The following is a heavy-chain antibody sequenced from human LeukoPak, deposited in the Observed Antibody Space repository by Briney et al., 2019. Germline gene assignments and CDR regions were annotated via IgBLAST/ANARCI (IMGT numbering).Heavy chain of an antibody. Sequence: GGSLRLSCAASGFIFSGFWMSWVRQSPGKGLERVANIKQDGSKKEYVDSVKGRFTISRDNAKNSLYLQMDSLRADDTAMYYCARDSPIYYYYYMDVWGKGTTVTVSS. J-gene: IGHJ6*03. CDR3: ARDSPIYYYYYMDV. CDR2: IKQDGSKK. V-gene: IGHV3-7*01. CDR1: GFIFSGFW.